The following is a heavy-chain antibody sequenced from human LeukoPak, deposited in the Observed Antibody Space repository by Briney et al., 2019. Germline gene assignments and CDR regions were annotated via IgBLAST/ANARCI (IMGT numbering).Heavy chain of an antibody. Sequence: PGGSLRLSCAASGFTFSRYGMHWVRQAPGKGLEWVAVIWYDGSNKYYADSVKGRFTISRDNSKNTLYLQMNSLRAEDTAVYYCARDLAVADSSGDYWGQGTLVTVSS. J-gene: IGHJ4*02. CDR3: ARDLAVADSSGDY. CDR2: IWYDGSNK. CDR1: GFTFSRYG. D-gene: IGHD3-22*01. V-gene: IGHV3-33*01.